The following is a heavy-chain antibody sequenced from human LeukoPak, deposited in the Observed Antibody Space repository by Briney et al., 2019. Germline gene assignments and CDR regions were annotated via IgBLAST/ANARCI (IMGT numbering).Heavy chain of an antibody. CDR2: ISSGSEK. Sequence: GGSLRLSCEASGFTFSIFPMHWLRQAPGKGLEWVALISSGSEKYYADSVKGRFTISRDNSKNMLYLQMNSLRADDTAVYYCARALELSAVYYFDSWGQGTLVIVSS. CDR3: ARALELSAVYYFDS. CDR1: GFTFSIFP. V-gene: IGHV3-30*04. D-gene: IGHD3-3*01. J-gene: IGHJ4*02.